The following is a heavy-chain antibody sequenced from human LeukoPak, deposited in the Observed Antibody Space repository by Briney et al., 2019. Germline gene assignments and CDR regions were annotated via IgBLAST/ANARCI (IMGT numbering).Heavy chain of an antibody. CDR2: VDWDDTK. V-gene: IGHV2-70*01. Sequence: SGPTLVNPTQTLTLTCTFSGFSLSTSGMCMSWIRQPPGKALEWLALVDWDDTKYYSTSLRTRLTISRDTSKNQVALTMTHTGPVDTATYHCARMLYGDSVNYFDYWGQGALVTVSS. J-gene: IGHJ4*02. CDR1: GFSLSTSGMC. CDR3: ARMLYGDSVNYFDY. D-gene: IGHD4-17*01.